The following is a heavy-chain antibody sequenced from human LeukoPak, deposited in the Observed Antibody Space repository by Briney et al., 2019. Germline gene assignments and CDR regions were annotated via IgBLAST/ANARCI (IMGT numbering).Heavy chain of an antibody. J-gene: IGHJ3*02. Sequence: GESLKISCKGSGYSFTSYWIGWVRQMPGKGLEWMGIIYPGDSDTRYSPSFQGQVTISADKSISTAYLQWSSLKASDTAMYYCARAKDRATYYYDSSGYPEAFDIWGQGTMVTVSP. V-gene: IGHV5-51*01. D-gene: IGHD3-22*01. CDR3: ARAKDRATYYYDSSGYPEAFDI. CDR1: GYSFTSYW. CDR2: IYPGDSDT.